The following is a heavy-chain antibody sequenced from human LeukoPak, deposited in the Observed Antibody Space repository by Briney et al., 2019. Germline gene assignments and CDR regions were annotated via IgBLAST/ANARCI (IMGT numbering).Heavy chain of an antibody. CDR1: LGSHW. Sequence: QSGGSLSLSCVGALGSHWMGWGRQPPGKGLEWVANIKEDGSQKYYMDSVKGRFTISRDNAKSSLFLQMNNLRVEDTAVYYCTRDRTWGQGTLVTVSS. D-gene: IGHD1-14*01. V-gene: IGHV3-7*01. CDR3: TRDRT. CDR2: IKEDGSQK. J-gene: IGHJ4*02.